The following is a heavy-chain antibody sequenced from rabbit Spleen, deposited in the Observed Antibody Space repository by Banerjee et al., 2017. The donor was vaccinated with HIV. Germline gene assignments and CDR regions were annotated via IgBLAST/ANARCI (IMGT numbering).Heavy chain of an antibody. V-gene: IGHV1S40*01. J-gene: IGHJ4*01. Sequence: QSLEESGGDLVKPGASLTLTCTASGFTISSSYWICWVRQAPGKGLEWIACIYAGSSGDTYYADGAKGRFTISKTSSTTVTLQMTSLTAADTATYFCARDAGSGDYIDVYFDLWGQGTLVTVS. CDR3: ARDAGSGDYIDVYFDL. CDR2: IYAGSSGDT. D-gene: IGHD8-1*01. CDR1: GFTISSSYW.